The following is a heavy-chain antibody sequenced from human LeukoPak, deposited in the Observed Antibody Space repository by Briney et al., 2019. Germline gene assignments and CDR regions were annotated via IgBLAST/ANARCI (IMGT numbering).Heavy chain of an antibody. J-gene: IGHJ4*02. D-gene: IGHD1-1*01. V-gene: IGHV3-11*04. CDR1: GFTFRDYY. CDR2: ISSSGSTI. CDR3: ARAVGPSRGIYFDY. Sequence: GGSLRLSCAASGFTFRDYYMSWLRQAPGKGLEWVSYISSSGSTIYYADSVKGRFTISRDNAKNSLYLQMNFLRAEDTAVCYCARAVGPSRGIYFDYWGQGTLVTVSS.